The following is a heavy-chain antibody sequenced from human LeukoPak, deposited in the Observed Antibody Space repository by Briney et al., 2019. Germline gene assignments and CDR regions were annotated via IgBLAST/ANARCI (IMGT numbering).Heavy chain of an antibody. CDR1: GYTFTSYY. D-gene: IGHD3-9*01. J-gene: IGHJ4*02. Sequence: ASVKVSCKASGYTFTSYYMHWVRQAPGQGLEWMGIINPSGGSTSYAQKFQGRVTMTRDTSTSTVYMELSSLRSEDTAVYYCARDPTRYLRYGYFDYWGQGTLVTVSS. CDR3: ARDPTRYLRYGYFDY. V-gene: IGHV1-46*01. CDR2: INPSGGST.